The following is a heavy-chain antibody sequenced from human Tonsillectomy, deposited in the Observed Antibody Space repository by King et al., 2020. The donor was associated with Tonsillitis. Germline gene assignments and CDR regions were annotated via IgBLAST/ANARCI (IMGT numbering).Heavy chain of an antibody. V-gene: IGHV4-59*01. D-gene: IGHD3-10*01. J-gene: IGHJ4*02. Sequence: VQLQESGPGLVKPSETLSLTCTVSGGSISSYSWNWIRQPPGKGLEWIGYIYYIGSTDSNPSLKSRVTISVDTSKKQFSLKLNSVTAADSAVYYCARGRYYASGLYFDYWGQGTLVTVSS. CDR3: ARGRYYASGLYFDY. CDR2: IYYIGST. CDR1: GGSISSYS.